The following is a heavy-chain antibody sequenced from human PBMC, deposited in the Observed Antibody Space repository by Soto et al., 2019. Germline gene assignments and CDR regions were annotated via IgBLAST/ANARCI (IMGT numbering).Heavy chain of an antibody. D-gene: IGHD3-10*01. CDR2: IYYSGST. V-gene: IGHV4-59*12. J-gene: IGHJ6*02. Sequence: SETLSLTCTVSGGSISSYYWSWIRQPPGKGLEWIGYIYYSGSTNYNPSLKSRVTISVDTSKNQFSLKLSSVTAADTAVYYCARGREITMVWGVIPPVGYYYYGMDVWGQGTTVTVSS. CDR3: ARGREITMVWGVIPPVGYYYYGMDV. CDR1: GGSISSYY.